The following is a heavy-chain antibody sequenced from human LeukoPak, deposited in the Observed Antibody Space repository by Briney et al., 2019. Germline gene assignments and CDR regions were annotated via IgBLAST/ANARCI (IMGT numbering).Heavy chain of an antibody. D-gene: IGHD2-15*01. CDR1: GFTFSSYG. CDR2: IRYDGSNK. J-gene: IGHJ4*02. CDR3: ARGPRDPTEYCSRGTCSPTYEV. Sequence: TGGSLRLSCAASGFTFSSYGMHWVRQAPGKGLEWVAFIRYDGSNKYYADSVKGRFTISRDNAKNSLYLQMNSLRVDDTAIYYCARGPRDPTEYCSRGTCSPTYEVWGQGTLVTVSS. V-gene: IGHV3-30*02.